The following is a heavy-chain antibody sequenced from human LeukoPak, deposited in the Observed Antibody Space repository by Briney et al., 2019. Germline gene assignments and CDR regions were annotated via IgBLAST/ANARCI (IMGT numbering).Heavy chain of an antibody. CDR2: IRGDGTKT. J-gene: IGHJ4*02. CDR3: ARDGTAGIPNDF. D-gene: IGHD1-14*01. CDR1: GFTLNDYW. Sequence: GGSLRLSCAASGFTLNDYWIHWVRQAPGKGLFWVSGIRGDGTKTVYADSVKGRFTVSRDDAKDAVFLQINSLRAEDTAVYYCARDGTAGIPNDFWGQGTLVTVSS. V-gene: IGHV3-74*01.